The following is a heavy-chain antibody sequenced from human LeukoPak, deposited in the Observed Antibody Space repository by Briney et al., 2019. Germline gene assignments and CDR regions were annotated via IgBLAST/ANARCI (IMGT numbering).Heavy chain of an antibody. CDR1: GFTVSSNY. Sequence: GGSLRLSCAASGFTVSSNYMSWVRQAPGKGLEWVSVIYSGGSTYYADSVKGRFTISRDNSKNTLYLQMNSLRAEDTAVYYCARSDHYYYHGMDVWGQGTTVTVSS. CDR2: IYSGGST. J-gene: IGHJ6*02. V-gene: IGHV3-53*01. CDR3: ARSDHYYYHGMDV.